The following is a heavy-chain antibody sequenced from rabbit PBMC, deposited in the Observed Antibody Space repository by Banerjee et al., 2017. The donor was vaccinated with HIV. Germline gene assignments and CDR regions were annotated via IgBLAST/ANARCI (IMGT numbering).Heavy chain of an antibody. CDR1: GFTLSSYW. V-gene: IGHV1S45*01. CDR2: IHTGTGHT. CDR3: ARDLAGVIGWNFGL. Sequence: QEQLVESGGGLVQPEGSLTLTCTASGFTLSSYWICWVRQAPGKGLEWIGCIHTGTGHTGYASWAKGRFTISKTSSTTVTLQMTSLTAADTATYFCARDLAGVIGWNFGLWGPGTLVTVS. J-gene: IGHJ4*01. D-gene: IGHD4-1*01.